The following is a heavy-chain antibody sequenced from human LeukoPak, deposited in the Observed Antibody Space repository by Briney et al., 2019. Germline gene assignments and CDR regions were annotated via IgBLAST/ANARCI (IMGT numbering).Heavy chain of an antibody. CDR3: ARVLPLDYVWGSYHS. J-gene: IGHJ4*02. Sequence: GGSLRLSCAASGFTFSSYSMNWVRQAPGKGLEWIPYISSSKSTIYADSVEGRFTISRDNAKNSVYLQMNSLRAEDTAVYYCARVLPLDYVWGSYHSWGQGTLVTVSS. CDR2: ISSSKSTI. V-gene: IGHV3-48*01. D-gene: IGHD3-16*02. CDR1: GFTFSSYS.